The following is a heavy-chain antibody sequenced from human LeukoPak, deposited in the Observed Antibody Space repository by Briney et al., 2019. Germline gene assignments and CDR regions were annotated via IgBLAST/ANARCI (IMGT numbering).Heavy chain of an antibody. CDR2: MYRSGST. Sequence: SETLSLTCGVSGYSISGGYYRGWIRQPPGKGLEWIGSMYRSGSTYYNPSLKSRVTISVDTSKNKFSLKLSSVTAADTAVYYCARERITMVVVLITFFDYWGQGTLVTVSS. V-gene: IGHV4-38-2*01. D-gene: IGHD3-22*01. CDR1: GYSISGGYY. J-gene: IGHJ4*02. CDR3: ARERITMVVVLITFFDY.